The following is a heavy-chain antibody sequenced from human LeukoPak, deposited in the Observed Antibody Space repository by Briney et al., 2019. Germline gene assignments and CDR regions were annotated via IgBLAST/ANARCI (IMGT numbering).Heavy chain of an antibody. CDR2: IYDSGIT. J-gene: IGHJ5*02. D-gene: IGHD6-19*01. V-gene: IGHV4-39*01. Sequence: SETLSLTCTVSGGSNSGSSYYWGWIRQLPGKGLEWIGSIYDSGITYYNPSLKSRVIVSVDTSKNQFSLKLSSVTAADTAVYYCARPGSSGWYTGNWFDPWGQGTLVTVSS. CDR1: GGSNSGSSYY. CDR3: ARPGSSGWYTGNWFDP.